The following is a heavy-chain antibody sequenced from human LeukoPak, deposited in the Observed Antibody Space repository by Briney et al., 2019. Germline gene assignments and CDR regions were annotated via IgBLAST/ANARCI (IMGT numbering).Heavy chain of an antibody. D-gene: IGHD5-18*01. CDR3: ASGRGYSYGFDY. Sequence: PGGSLRLSCAASGFTFSSYSMNWVRQAPGKGLEWVSSISSSSSYIYYADSVKGRFTTSRDNAKNSLYLQMNSLRAEDTAVYYCASGRGYSYGFDYWGQGTLVTVSS. J-gene: IGHJ4*02. CDR1: GFTFSSYS. CDR2: ISSSSSYI. V-gene: IGHV3-21*01.